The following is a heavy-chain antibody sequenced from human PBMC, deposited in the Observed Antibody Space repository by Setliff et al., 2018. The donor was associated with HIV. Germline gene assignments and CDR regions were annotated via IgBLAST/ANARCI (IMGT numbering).Heavy chain of an antibody. CDR2: ISGSAGST. V-gene: IGHV3-23*01. CDR3: AKAARDYYDSSGYYIGIDY. CDR1: GFTFSNYA. Sequence: GGSLRLSCAVSGFTFSNYAMNWVRQAPGKGLEWVSGISGSAGSTYYADSVKGRFTISRDNSKSTLYLQMNSLRAEDTAVYYCAKAARDYYDSSGYYIGIDYWGRGTLVTVSS. J-gene: IGHJ4*02. D-gene: IGHD3-22*01.